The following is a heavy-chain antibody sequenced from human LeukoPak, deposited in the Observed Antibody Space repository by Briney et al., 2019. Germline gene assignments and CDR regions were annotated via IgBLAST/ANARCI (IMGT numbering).Heavy chain of an antibody. Sequence: ASVKVPCKASGYTFTGYYMHWVRQAPGQGLEWTGWINPNSGGTNYAQKFQGRVTMTRDTSISTAYMELSRLRSDDTAVYYCARDSGRYCSSTSCYGSYYYYYYMDVWGKGTTVTVSS. CDR2: INPNSGGT. CDR1: GYTFTGYY. J-gene: IGHJ6*03. D-gene: IGHD2-2*01. V-gene: IGHV1-2*02. CDR3: ARDSGRYCSSTSCYGSYYYYYYMDV.